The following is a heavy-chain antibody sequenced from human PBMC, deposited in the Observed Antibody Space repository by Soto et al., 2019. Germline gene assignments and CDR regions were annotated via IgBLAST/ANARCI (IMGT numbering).Heavy chain of an antibody. V-gene: IGHV3-21*01. CDR2: ISSSSSYI. J-gene: IGHJ5*02. CDR1: GFTFSSYS. D-gene: IGHD2-15*01. Sequence: GGSLRLSCAASGFTFSSYSMNWVRQAPGKGLEWVSSISSSSSYIYYADSVKGRFTISRDNAKNSLYLQMNSLRAEDTAVYYCARKVVAARVNWFDPWGQGTLVTVSS. CDR3: ARKVVAARVNWFDP.